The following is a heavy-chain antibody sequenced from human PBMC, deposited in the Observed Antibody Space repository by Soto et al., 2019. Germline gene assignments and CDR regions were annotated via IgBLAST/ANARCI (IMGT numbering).Heavy chain of an antibody. D-gene: IGHD6-25*01. Sequence: QVQLVQSGAEVKKPGASVKVSCKASRYTFTGSYMRWVRKAPGQGLEWMGWINPNSGGTSYAQKFQDRVTMTRDTSISTAYMELSSLRSYDTAIYYFAPGKTAAAFDYWGQGSLVTVSS. CDR1: RYTFTGSY. CDR3: APGKTAAAFDY. V-gene: IGHV1-2*02. J-gene: IGHJ4*02. CDR2: INPNSGGT.